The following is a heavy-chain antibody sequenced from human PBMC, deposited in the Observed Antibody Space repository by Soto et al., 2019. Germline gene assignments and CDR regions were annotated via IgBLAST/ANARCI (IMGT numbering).Heavy chain of an antibody. J-gene: IGHJ3*02. CDR1: GGSVSSGSYY. CDR3: ARYRAVAATRAFDI. Sequence: QVRLQESGPGLVKPSETLSLTCTVSGGSVSSGSYYWSWIRQPPGKGLEWIGYIYYSGSTNYNPSLKSRVTISVDTSKNQFSLKLSSVTAADTAVYYCARYRAVAATRAFDIWGQGTMVTVSS. D-gene: IGHD6-19*01. CDR2: IYYSGST. V-gene: IGHV4-61*01.